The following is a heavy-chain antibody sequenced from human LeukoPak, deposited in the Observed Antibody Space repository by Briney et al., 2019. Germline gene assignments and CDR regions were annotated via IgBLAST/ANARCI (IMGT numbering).Heavy chain of an antibody. CDR1: GFTFSTYG. Sequence: GGSLRLSCAASGFTFSTYGMHWVRQAPGKGLEWVALIYYDGTNKYYADSVKGRFTVSRDNSKNTLYLQMNILRAEDTGAYYCTREEVRAPLDNWGQGTLVTVSS. CDR2: IYYDGTNK. D-gene: IGHD3-10*01. V-gene: IGHV3-33*01. CDR3: TREEVRAPLDN. J-gene: IGHJ4*02.